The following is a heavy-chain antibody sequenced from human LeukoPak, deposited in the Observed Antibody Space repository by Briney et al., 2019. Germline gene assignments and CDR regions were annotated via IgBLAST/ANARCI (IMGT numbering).Heavy chain of an antibody. CDR1: GDSISRYY. V-gene: IGHV4-59*12. CDR3: ARVRDGYNHIDY. J-gene: IGHJ4*02. D-gene: IGHD5-24*01. CDR2: IYYGGDT. Sequence: SETLSLTCTVSGDSISRYYWSWIRQSPGKGLEWIGYIYYGGDTNYNPSLKSRVTISVDTSKNQFSLKLSSVTAADTAVYYCARVRDGYNHIDYWGQGTLVTVSS.